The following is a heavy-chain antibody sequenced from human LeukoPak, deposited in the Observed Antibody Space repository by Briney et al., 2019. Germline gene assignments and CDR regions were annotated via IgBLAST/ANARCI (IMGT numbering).Heavy chain of an antibody. CDR1: GFTFSSYA. CDR3: ARLAPVVVTAPPGY. J-gene: IGHJ4*02. D-gene: IGHD2-21*02. CDR2: ISYDGRNK. V-gene: IGHV3-30*01. Sequence: SGGSLRLSCAASGFTFSSYAMHWVRQAPGKGLEWVAVISYDGRNKYYADSVKGRFTISRDNSKNTLYLQMNSLRAEDTAVYYCARLAPVVVTAPPGYWGQGTLVTVSS.